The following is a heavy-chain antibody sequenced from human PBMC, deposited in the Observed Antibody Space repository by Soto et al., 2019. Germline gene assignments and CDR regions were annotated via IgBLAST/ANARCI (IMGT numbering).Heavy chain of an antibody. CDR2: IYHVGST. CDR3: ARVGPWVPYYYDSSPYTFENWFDP. D-gene: IGHD3-22*01. J-gene: IGHJ5*02. Sequence: SETLSLTCAVSGYSISSGYYWGWLRQPPGKGLEWIGSIYHVGSTYYSPSLNSRVTLSIDMTNNHVSLILNSVTASDTAVYYCARVGPWVPYYYDSSPYTFENWFDPWGQGTLFTVSS. CDR1: GYSISSGYY. V-gene: IGHV4-38-2*01.